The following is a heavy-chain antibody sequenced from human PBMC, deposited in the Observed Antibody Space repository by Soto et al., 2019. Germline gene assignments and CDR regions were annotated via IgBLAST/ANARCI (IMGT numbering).Heavy chain of an antibody. CDR2: INPSGGST. D-gene: IGHD5-12*01. Sequence: GASVEVSCKASGYTFTSYYMHWVRQAPGQGLEWMGIINPSGGSTSYAQKFQGRVTMTRDTSTSTVYMELSSLRSEDTAVYYCASCSPAIAHGLYSGYDIWRYYYYMDVSGTATSLTVSS. J-gene: IGHJ6*03. V-gene: IGHV1-46*03. CDR1: GYTFTSYY. CDR3: ASCSPAIAHGLYSGYDIWRYYYYMDV.